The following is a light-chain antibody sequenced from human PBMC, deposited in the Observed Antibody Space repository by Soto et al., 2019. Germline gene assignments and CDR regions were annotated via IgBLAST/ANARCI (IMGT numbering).Light chain of an antibody. V-gene: IGLV2-14*01. Sequence: SVLTQPASVSGSPGQSITISCTGTSSDVGGHNYVPWYRHHPGKAPKLMIYEVSNRPSGVSNRFSGSKSDNTASLTISGLQAEDVADYYCSSYTSSSTWVFGGGTKVTVL. J-gene: IGLJ3*02. CDR3: SSYTSSSTWV. CDR1: SSDVGGHNY. CDR2: EVS.